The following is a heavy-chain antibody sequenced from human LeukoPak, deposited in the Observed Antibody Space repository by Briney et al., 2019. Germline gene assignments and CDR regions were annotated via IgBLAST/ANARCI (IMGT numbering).Heavy chain of an antibody. Sequence: SETLSLACTDSGGSISTYYWSWIRQPPGKGLEWIGYIYYSGSANYNPSLKSRVTISVDTSKNQFSLKLSSVTAAGTAVFYCARVAYSGYDYRGYFDYWGQGTLVTVSS. CDR1: GGSISTYY. CDR2: IYYSGSA. D-gene: IGHD5-12*01. CDR3: ARVAYSGYDYRGYFDY. J-gene: IGHJ4*02. V-gene: IGHV4-59*12.